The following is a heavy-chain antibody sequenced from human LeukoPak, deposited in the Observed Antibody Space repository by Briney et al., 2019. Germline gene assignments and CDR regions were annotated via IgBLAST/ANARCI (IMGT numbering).Heavy chain of an antibody. V-gene: IGHV3-23*01. D-gene: IGHD3-10*01. Sequence: PGGSLRLSCAASGFTFSSYAMSWVRQAPGKGLEWVSAISGSGGSTYYADSVKGRFTISRDNSKNTLYLQMNSLRAEDTAVYYCAKYEGALWLGELFFDYWGQGTLVTVSS. CDR1: GFTFSSYA. J-gene: IGHJ4*02. CDR2: ISGSGGST. CDR3: AKYEGALWLGELFFDY.